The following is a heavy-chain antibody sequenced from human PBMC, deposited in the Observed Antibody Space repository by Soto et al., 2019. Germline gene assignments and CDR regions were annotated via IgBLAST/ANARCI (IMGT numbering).Heavy chain of an antibody. CDR1: GFTFSSYA. CDR2: ISGSGVST. D-gene: IGHD1-26*01. V-gene: IGHV3-23*01. CDR3: AKDSGSGIVGANADFDY. J-gene: IGHJ4*02. Sequence: GGSLRLSGAASGFTFSSYAISWVRQAPWKGLEWVSAISGSGVSTYYADSVKGRFTISRDNSKNTLYLQMNSLRAEDTAVYYCAKDSGSGIVGANADFDYWGQGNLVTVSS.